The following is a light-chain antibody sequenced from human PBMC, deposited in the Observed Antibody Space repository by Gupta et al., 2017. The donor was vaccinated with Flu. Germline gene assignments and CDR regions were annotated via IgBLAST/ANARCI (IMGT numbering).Light chain of an antibody. CDR3: QQYEAYPLT. V-gene: IGKV1-5*03. J-gene: IGKJ4*01. CDR1: QNINSW. Sequence: DIQLTQSPSTLSASVGDRVTITCRASQNINSWLAWYQQKPGKAPKFLIYKASSLQSGVPSRFSGSGSGTXFTLTIXSLQPDDYATYYCQQYEAYPLTFGXGTKVEIK. CDR2: KAS.